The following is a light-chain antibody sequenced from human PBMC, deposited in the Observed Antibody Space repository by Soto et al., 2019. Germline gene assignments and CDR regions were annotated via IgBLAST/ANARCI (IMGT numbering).Light chain of an antibody. CDR2: DVS. Sequence: QSALPQPRSVSGSPGQSVTISCTGSSSDVGGYNYVSWYQQHPGKAPKLMVYDVSKRPSGVPDRFSGSKSGNTASLTISGLQAEDEADYYCCSYAGSRYVFGTGTKLTVL. J-gene: IGLJ1*01. V-gene: IGLV2-11*01. CDR3: CSYAGSRYV. CDR1: SSDVGGYNY.